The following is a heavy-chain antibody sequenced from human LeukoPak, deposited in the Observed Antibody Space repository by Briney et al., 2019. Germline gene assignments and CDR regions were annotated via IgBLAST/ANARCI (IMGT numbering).Heavy chain of an antibody. CDR3: APLEGSELDY. CDR2: IYSSGST. V-gene: IGHV3-53*01. CDR1: GFTVSSNY. Sequence: GGSLRLSCATSGFTVSSNYMTWFRQAPEKGLEWVSVIYSSGSTSYADSVKGRFTISRDNSRNTLYLQMNSLRAEDTAVYYCAPLEGSELDYWGQGTLVTVSS. J-gene: IGHJ4*02.